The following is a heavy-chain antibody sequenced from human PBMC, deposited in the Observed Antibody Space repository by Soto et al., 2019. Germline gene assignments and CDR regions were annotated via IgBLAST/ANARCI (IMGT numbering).Heavy chain of an antibody. V-gene: IGHV3-30*04. CDR2: TSYAGSEK. D-gene: IGHD3-3*01. CDR1: GFTFRNYF. Sequence: QVQLLQSGGGVVQPGRSLRLSCEASGFTFRNYFLHWVRQPPGKGPEWVAATSYAGSEKLYADYVKGRFTISRDNSRNTLTLQMTSLRVEDTAVYYGTSDYPEKECDSWGQGTLVTVSS. CDR3: TSDYPEKECDS. J-gene: IGHJ4*02.